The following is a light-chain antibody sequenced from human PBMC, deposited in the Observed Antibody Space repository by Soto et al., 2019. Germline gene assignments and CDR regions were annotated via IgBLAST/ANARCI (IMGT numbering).Light chain of an antibody. CDR1: QGVSSN. CDR2: GAS. CDR3: QQYNDWPLT. Sequence: EIVMTQSPATLSVSPGERATLSCRASQGVSSNLAWYQQKLGQAPRLLIYGASTRAPGIPARFSGSGSGTEFTLTISSLQSEDFAVYHCQQYNDWPLTFGQGTKVDIK. J-gene: IGKJ1*01. V-gene: IGKV3-15*01.